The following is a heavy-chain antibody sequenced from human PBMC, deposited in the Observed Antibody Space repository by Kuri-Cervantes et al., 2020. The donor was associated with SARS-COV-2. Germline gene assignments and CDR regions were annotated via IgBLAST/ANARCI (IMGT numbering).Heavy chain of an antibody. V-gene: IGHV4-4*07. D-gene: IGHD2-21*01. CDR1: GGSISGYY. CDR3: ARGGRRAGAYYFDL. Sequence: SETLSLTCTVSGGSISGYYWSWIRQSAAKELKWIGRISATGNTNYIPGLKSRVTMSVDASQSQFSLRLNSVTAADTATYYCARGGRRAGAYYFDLWGPGILVTVSS. J-gene: IGHJ4*02. CDR2: ISATGNT.